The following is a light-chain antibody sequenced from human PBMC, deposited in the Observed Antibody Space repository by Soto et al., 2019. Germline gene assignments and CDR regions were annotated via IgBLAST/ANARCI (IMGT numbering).Light chain of an antibody. V-gene: IGLV1-40*01. J-gene: IGLJ3*02. CDR2: DNI. CDR1: ACNVGAKYS. Sequence: QSVLTQPPSVSGAPGQRVTISCTGSACNVGAKYSVHWYQHLPGTAPKLIIYDNIHRPSGVPDRFSGSKSDNSASLAITGLQAEDEADYYCQSYDTTLSGLVFGGGTKVTVL. CDR3: QSYDTTLSGLV.